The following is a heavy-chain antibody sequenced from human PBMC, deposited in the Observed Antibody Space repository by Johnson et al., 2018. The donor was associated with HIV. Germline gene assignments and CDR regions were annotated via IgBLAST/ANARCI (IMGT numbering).Heavy chain of an antibody. CDR2: ISYAGSNK. V-gene: IGHV3-30*19. J-gene: IGHJ3*02. CDR1: RFTFNNYG. Sequence: QVQLVESGGGVVQPGRSLRLSCAASRFTFNNYGMHWVRQAPGKGLEWVAVISYAGSNKYYADSVKGRFTISRDNSTNKLYLKMNSLRAEDMAVYYCAKEERHAFDIWGQGTMVTVSS. CDR3: AKEERHAFDI.